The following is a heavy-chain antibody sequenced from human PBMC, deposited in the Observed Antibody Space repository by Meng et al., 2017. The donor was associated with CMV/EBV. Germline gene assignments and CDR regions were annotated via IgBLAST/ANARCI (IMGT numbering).Heavy chain of an antibody. CDR3: ARPTAGYSYGLVIRSNWFDP. J-gene: IGHJ5*02. CDR2: ISGSGGST. V-gene: IGHV3-23*01. D-gene: IGHD5-18*01. Sequence: GESLKISCAASGFIFSSYAMSWVRQAPGKGLEWVSAISGSGGSTYYADSVKGRFTISRDNSKNTLYLQMNSLRAEDTAVYYCARPTAGYSYGLVIRSNWFDPWGQGTLVTVSS. CDR1: GFIFSSYA.